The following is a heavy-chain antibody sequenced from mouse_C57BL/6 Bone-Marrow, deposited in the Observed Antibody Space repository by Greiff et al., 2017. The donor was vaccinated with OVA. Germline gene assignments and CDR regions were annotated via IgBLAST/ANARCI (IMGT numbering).Heavy chain of an antibody. V-gene: IGHV1-54*01. CDR2: INPGSGGT. D-gene: IGHD2-4*01. CDR3: ARSDDYDGAWFAY. Sequence: QVQLQQSGAELVRPGPSVKVSCKASGYAFTNYLIEWVKQRPGQGLEWIGVINPGSGGTNYNEKFKGKATLTADKSSSTAYMQLSSLTSEDSAVYFCARSDDYDGAWFAYWGQGTLVTVSA. J-gene: IGHJ3*01. CDR1: GYAFTNYL.